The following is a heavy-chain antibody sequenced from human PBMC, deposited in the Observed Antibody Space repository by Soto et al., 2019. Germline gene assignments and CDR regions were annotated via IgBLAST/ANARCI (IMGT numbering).Heavy chain of an antibody. CDR1: GFTFSSYG. V-gene: IGHV3-33*06. J-gene: IGHJ4*02. D-gene: IGHD5-18*01. CDR2: IWYDGSNK. Sequence: GGSLRLSCAASGFTFSSYGMHWVRQAPGKGLEWVAVIWYDGSNKYYADSVKGRFTISRDNSKNTLYLQMNSLRAEDTAVYYCAKGRTAMVYGTDYWGQGTLVTVSS. CDR3: AKGRTAMVYGTDY.